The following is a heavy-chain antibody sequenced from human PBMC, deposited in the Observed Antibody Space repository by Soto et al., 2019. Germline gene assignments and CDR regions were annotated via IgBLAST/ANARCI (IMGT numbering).Heavy chain of an antibody. Sequence: QVQLVQSGAEVKKPGSSVKVSCKASGGTFSSYAISWVRQAPGQGLEWMGGIIPIFGTANYAQKFQGRVTITADKSTSTAYLERSSVRSEDTAVYYCATRGVAVAGTHYYGMDVWGQVTTVTVS. D-gene: IGHD6-19*01. CDR3: ATRGVAVAGTHYYGMDV. CDR1: GGTFSSYA. J-gene: IGHJ6*02. CDR2: IIPIFGTA. V-gene: IGHV1-69*06.